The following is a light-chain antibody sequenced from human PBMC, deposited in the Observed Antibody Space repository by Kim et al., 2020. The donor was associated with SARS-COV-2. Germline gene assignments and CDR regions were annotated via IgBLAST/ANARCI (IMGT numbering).Light chain of an antibody. V-gene: IGLV2-14*03. J-gene: IGLJ3*02. CDR1: SSDVGVYNY. CDR3: SSYTASNSWV. Sequence: GQSITISCTGTSSDVGVYNYVSWYQQHPGKAPKLMIYDVSKRPSGVSNRFSGSKSGNTASLTISGLQAEDEADYYCSSYTASNSWVFGGGTQLTVL. CDR2: DVS.